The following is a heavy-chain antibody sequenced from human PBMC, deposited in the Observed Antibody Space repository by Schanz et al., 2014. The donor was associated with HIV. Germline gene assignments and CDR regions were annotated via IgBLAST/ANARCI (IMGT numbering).Heavy chain of an antibody. CDR3: VRGGRKTPIFGVGIPFYGMGA. Sequence: EVRLVESGGGLVQPGRSLRLSCAASGFTFGNYDMHWVRQPEGKGLEWVSVVSTDGVAQYAGSVKGRFTISREHAINALPLQMNRLRVGDTAVYYCVRGGRKTPIFGVGIPFYGMGAWGQGTAVTVSS. CDR1: GFTFGNYD. CDR2: VSTDGVA. J-gene: IGHJ6*02. V-gene: IGHV3-13*01. D-gene: IGHD3-3*01.